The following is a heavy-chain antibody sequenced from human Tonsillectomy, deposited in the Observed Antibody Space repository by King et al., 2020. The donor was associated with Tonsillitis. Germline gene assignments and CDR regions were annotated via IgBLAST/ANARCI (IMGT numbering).Heavy chain of an antibody. V-gene: IGHV4-34*01. D-gene: IGHD2-2*01. J-gene: IGHJ5*02. CDR3: ATSTTYHSPDCSSSSCPNWFDP. Sequence: VQLQQWGAGLLKPSETLSLTCAVYGGSFSGYSWSWIRQPPGKGLEWIGEINHSGSTNYNPSPKSRVTMSVDTSKNQFSLKLSSVTAADTAVYYCATSTTYHSPDCSSSSCPNWFDPWGQGTLVTVSS. CDR1: GGSFSGYS. CDR2: INHSGST.